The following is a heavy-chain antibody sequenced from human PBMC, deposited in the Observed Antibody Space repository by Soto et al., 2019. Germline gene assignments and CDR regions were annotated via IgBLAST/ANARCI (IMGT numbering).Heavy chain of an antibody. CDR3: ARDHAYSRSCYNANDY. CDR2: ISAYNGNT. J-gene: IGHJ4*02. CDR1: GYTFTSYG. Sequence: QVQLVQSGAEVKKPGASVEVSCKASGYTFTSYGISWVRQAPGQGLECRGWISAYNGNTNYAQKLQGRVTMTTDTSTSTAYMEMRSLRTDETAVYYCARDHAYSRSCYNANDYWGQGTLVTVSS. V-gene: IGHV1-18*01. D-gene: IGHD6-13*01.